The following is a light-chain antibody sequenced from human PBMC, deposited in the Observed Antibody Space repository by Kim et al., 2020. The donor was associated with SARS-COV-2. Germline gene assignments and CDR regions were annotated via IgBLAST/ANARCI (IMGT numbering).Light chain of an antibody. CDR2: DVS. V-gene: IGLV2-14*03. CDR3: SSYASIATLVV. J-gene: IGLJ3*02. CDR1: SSDVGAYNF. Sequence: QSALTQPASVSGSPGQSITISCTGTSSDVGAYNFVSWYQQHPGKAPRLMIYDVSNRPSGVSNRFSGSKSGNTASLTISGLQAEDEAHYYCSSYASIATLVVFGGGTKLTVL.